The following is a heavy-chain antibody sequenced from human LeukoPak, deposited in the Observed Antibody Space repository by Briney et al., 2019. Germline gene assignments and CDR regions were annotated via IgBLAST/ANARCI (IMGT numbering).Heavy chain of an antibody. Sequence: GGSLRLSCAASGFTFSSYAMSWVRQAPVKGLEWVSAISGSGGSTYYADSVKGRFTISRDNSKNTLYLQMSSLRVEDTAVYYCAKDLYNGYLAQWGQGTLVTVSS. J-gene: IGHJ4*02. CDR1: GFTFSSYA. V-gene: IGHV3-23*01. D-gene: IGHD5-18*01. CDR3: AKDLYNGYLAQ. CDR2: ISGSGGST.